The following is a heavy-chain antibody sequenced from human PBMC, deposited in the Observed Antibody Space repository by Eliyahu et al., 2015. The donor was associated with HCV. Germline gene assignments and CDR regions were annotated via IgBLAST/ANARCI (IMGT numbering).Heavy chain of an antibody. CDR1: GGSLSGYY. J-gene: IGHJ5*02. CDR3: AKLSVVVASTGGWFDP. CDR2: INHRGST. Sequence: QVQLKQWGAGLLKPSETLSLTCAVYGGSLSGYYWGWIRQPPGKGLEWIGEINHRGSTKYNPSLKSRVTISKDTSRKQFSLKLTSVTAADTAVYYCAKLSVVVASTGGWFDPWGQGTLVTVSS. D-gene: IGHD2-15*01. V-gene: IGHV4-34*01.